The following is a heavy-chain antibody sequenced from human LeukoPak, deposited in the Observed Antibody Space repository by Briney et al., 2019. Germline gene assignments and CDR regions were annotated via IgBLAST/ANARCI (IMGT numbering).Heavy chain of an antibody. CDR1: GSTFSRHW. CDR3: ARDGGHSTDFDY. J-gene: IGHJ4*02. Sequence: GGSLRLSCAPSGSTFSRHWMSWVRQAPGKGPEWVANIKQDGSERYYVDSVKGRFTISRDNAKNSLYLQVNSLRAEDTAVYYCARDGGHSTDFDYWGQGTLVTVSS. D-gene: IGHD2/OR15-2a*01. V-gene: IGHV3-7*01. CDR2: IKQDGSER.